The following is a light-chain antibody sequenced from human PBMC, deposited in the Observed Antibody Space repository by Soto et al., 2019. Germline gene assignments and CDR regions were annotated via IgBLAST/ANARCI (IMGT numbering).Light chain of an antibody. J-gene: IGKJ1*01. Sequence: EIVMTHPPATLSVSPGERATLSCRASQSVSSNLAWYQQKPGQALRLLIYGPSNRATGIPARFSGSGSGTEFTLTVCSLRSEDFAGYDCQQYNNWPRTCGRGTKVEIK. V-gene: IGKV3-15*01. CDR1: QSVSSN. CDR2: GPS. CDR3: QQYNNWPRT.